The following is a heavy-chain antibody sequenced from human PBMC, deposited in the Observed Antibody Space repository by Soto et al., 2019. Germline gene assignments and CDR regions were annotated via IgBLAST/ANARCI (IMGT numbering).Heavy chain of an antibody. D-gene: IGHD3-16*01. CDR2: INPNSGGT. J-gene: IGHJ4*02. V-gene: IGHV1-2*04. CDR1: GYTFTCYY. CDR3: ARFRDYDYIWGSPPRGYFDY. Sequence: ASLKVSCRASGYTFTCYYMHWVRQAPGQGLEWKGWINPNSGGTNYAQKFQGWVTMTRDTSISTAYMELSRLRSDDTAVYYCARFRDYDYIWGSPPRGYFDYWGQGTLVTVSS.